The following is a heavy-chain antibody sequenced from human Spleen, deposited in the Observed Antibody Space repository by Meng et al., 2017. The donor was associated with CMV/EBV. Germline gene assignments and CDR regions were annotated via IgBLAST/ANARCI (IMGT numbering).Heavy chain of an antibody. J-gene: IGHJ5*02. CDR3: ITAGDIVVVPAAAAASNWFDP. CDR2: IKSKTDGGTT. Sequence: MSWVRQAPGKGLEWVGRIKSKTDGGTTDYAAPVKGRFTISRDDSKNTLYLQMNSLKTEDTAVYYCITAGDIVVVPAAAAASNWFDPWGQGTLVTVSS. D-gene: IGHD2-2*01. V-gene: IGHV3-15*01.